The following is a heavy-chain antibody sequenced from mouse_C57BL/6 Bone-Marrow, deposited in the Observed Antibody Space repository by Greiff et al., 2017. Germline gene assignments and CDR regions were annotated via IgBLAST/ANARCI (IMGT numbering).Heavy chain of an antibody. V-gene: IGHV1-15*01. J-gene: IGHJ2*01. CDR3: TRGHWDDGDY. CDR2: IDPETGGT. CDR1: GYTFTDYE. Sequence: QVQLQQSGAELVRPGASVTLSCKASGYTFTDYEMHWVKQTPVHGLVWIGAIDPETGGTAYNQKFKGKAILTADKSSSTAYMELRSLTSEDSAVYYCTRGHWDDGDYWGQGTTLTVSS. D-gene: IGHD4-1*01.